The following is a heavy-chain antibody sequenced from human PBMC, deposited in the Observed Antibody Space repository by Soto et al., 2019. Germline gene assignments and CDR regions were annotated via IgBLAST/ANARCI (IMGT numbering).Heavy chain of an antibody. J-gene: IGHJ4*02. V-gene: IGHV3-23*01. D-gene: IGHD3-22*01. Sequence: LRLSCAASGFTFRSYAMNWVRQAPGKGLEWVSTISGSGSNTYYADSVKGRFTISRDNSKNTLYLQINSLGAEDTAVYYCAKDGAESYYDSSGYFYWGQGALVTVSS. CDR2: ISGSGSNT. CDR3: AKDGAESYYDSSGYFY. CDR1: GFTFRSYA.